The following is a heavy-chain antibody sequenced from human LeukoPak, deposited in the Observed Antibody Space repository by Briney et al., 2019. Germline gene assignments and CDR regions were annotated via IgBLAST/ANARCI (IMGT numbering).Heavy chain of an antibody. V-gene: IGHV4-59*08. CDR1: GGSIRSYY. CDR2: IYYSGST. CDR3: ARSGSYSFWFDP. D-gene: IGHD1-26*01. Sequence: SETLSLTCTVSGGSIRSYYWSWIRQPPGKGLEWIGYIYYSGSTIYNPSLKSRVTISLDTSKNQFSLKLSSVTAADTAVYYCARSGSYSFWFDPWGQGTLVTVSS. J-gene: IGHJ5*02.